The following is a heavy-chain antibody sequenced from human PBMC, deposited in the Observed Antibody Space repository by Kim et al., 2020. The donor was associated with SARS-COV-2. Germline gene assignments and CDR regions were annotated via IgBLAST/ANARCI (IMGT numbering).Heavy chain of an antibody. V-gene: IGHV3-30*04. Sequence: GGSLRLSCAASGFTFSSYAMHWVRQAPGKGLEWVAVISYDGSNKYYADSVKGRFTISRDNSKKMLYLQMNSLRAEDTAVYYCARHRDAYGDYAAEYFQHWGQGTLVTVSS. CDR2: ISYDGSNK. J-gene: IGHJ1*01. CDR3: ARHRDAYGDYAAEYFQH. CDR1: GFTFSSYA. D-gene: IGHD4-17*01.